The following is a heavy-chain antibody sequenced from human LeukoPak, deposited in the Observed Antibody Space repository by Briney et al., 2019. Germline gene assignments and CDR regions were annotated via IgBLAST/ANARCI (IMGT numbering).Heavy chain of an antibody. CDR3: ARDVVAARGSFDY. CDR1: GGSISSYY. D-gene: IGHD2-2*01. CDR2: IYTSGST. Sequence: PSETLSLTCTVSGGSISSYYWSWIRQAAGKGLEWIGHIYTSGSTNYNPSLKSRVTMSVDMSKNQFSLKLRSVTAADTAVYYCARDVVAARGSFDYWGQGTLVTVSS. J-gene: IGHJ4*02. V-gene: IGHV4-4*07.